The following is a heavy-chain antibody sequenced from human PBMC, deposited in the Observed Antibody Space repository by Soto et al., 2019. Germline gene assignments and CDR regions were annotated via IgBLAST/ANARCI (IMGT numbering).Heavy chain of an antibody. CDR1: GYTFTSYG. J-gene: IGHJ6*02. V-gene: IGHV1-18*01. Sequence: GASVKVSCKASGYTFTSYGISWVRQAPGQGLEWMGWISAYNGNTNYAQKLQGRVTMTTDTSTSTAYMELRSLRSDDTAVYYCAREGDRRFNYYGSGSYPVSNYYYYGMDVWGQGTTVTVSS. CDR2: ISAYNGNT. CDR3: AREGDRRFNYYGSGSYPVSNYYYYGMDV. D-gene: IGHD3-10*01.